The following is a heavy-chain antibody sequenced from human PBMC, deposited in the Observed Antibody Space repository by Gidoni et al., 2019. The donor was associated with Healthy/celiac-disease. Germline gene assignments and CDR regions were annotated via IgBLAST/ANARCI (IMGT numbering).Heavy chain of an antibody. D-gene: IGHD6-19*01. J-gene: IGHJ6*02. V-gene: IGHV3-21*01. CDR1: GFTFSSYS. CDR2: ISSSSSYI. CDR3: ARDKQWLGLYYGMDV. Sequence: EVQLVESGGGLVKPGGSLRLSCAASGFTFSSYSMNWVRQAPGKGLEWVSSISSSSSYIYYADSVKGRFTISRDNAKNARYLQMNSLRAEDTAVYYCARDKQWLGLYYGMDVWGQGTTVTVSS.